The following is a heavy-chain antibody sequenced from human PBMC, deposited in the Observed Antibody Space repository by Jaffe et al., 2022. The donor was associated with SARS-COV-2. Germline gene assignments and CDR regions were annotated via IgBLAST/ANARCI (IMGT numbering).Heavy chain of an antibody. J-gene: IGHJ6*02. CDR3: ARAGYYDILTGYRYYGMDV. Sequence: QVQLQESGPGLVKPSQTLSLTCTVSGGSISSGDYYWSWIRQPPGKGLEWIGYIYYSGSTYYNPSLKSRVTISVDTSKNQFSLKLSSVTAADTAVYYCARAGYYDILTGYRYYGMDVWGQGTTVTVSS. CDR1: GGSISSGDYY. V-gene: IGHV4-30-4*01. CDR2: IYYSGST. D-gene: IGHD3-9*01.